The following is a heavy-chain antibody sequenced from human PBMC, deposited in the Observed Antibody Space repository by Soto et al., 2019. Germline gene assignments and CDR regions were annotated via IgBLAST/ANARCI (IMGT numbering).Heavy chain of an antibody. D-gene: IGHD6-19*01. CDR3: AGRIAVGDSNWFDP. J-gene: IGHJ5*02. Sequence: SHTLSLTCAISGDNISSNSAAWNVIRQSPSRGLEWLGRTYYRSRWSSDYAESVKGRITINPDTAKNQFSLLLNSVTPEDTAVYFCAGRIAVGDSNWFDPWGQGTQVTVSS. CDR1: GDNISSNSAA. V-gene: IGHV6-1*01. CDR2: TYYRSRWSS.